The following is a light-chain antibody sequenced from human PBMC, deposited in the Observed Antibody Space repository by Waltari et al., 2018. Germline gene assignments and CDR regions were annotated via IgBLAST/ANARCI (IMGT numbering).Light chain of an antibody. CDR2: EAS. CDR1: LNINNW. CDR3: QQYKTFSRT. V-gene: IGKV1-5*01. J-gene: IGKJ1*01. Sequence: DIQMTQSPSTLSASVGDRVTITCRASLNINNWLAWYQQTPGRAPKLLIYEASSLESGVPSRFRGSGSGTLFTLTITSLQPDDVALYYCQQYKTFSRTFGQGTQVEIK.